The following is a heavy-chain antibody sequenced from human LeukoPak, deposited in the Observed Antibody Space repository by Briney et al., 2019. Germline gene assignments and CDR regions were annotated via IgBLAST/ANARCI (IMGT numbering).Heavy chain of an antibody. J-gene: IGHJ6*02. V-gene: IGHV3-30*18. D-gene: IGHD2-15*01. CDR1: GFTFSSYG. CDR3: ANEYCSGGSCGYYGMDV. CDR2: ISYDGSNK. Sequence: PGGSLRLPCAASGFTFSSYGMHWVRQAPGKGLEWVAVISYDGSNKYYADSVKGRFTISRDNSKNTLYLQMNSLRAEDTAVYYCANEYCSGGSCGYYGMDVWGQGTTVTVSS.